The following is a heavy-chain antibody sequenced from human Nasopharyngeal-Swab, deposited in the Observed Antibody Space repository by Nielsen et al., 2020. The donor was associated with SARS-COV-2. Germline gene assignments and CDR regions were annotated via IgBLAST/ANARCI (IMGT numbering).Heavy chain of an antibody. D-gene: IGHD3-3*01. CDR3: ARAIKIFGAVVGSFDP. V-gene: IGHV4-39*07. J-gene: IGHJ5*02. CDR1: GGSMTSTNYS. CDR2: IYYSGPT. Sequence: SETLSLTCTVSGGSMTSTNYSWGWIRQRPEKGLEWIGSIYYSGPTYYNPSLKSRVTISVDTSKNQFSLKLNSLTAADTAVYFCARAIKIFGAVVGSFDPWGQGTLVTFSS.